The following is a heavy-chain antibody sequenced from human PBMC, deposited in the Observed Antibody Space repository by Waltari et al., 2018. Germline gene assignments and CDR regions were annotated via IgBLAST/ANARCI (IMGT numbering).Heavy chain of an antibody. V-gene: IGHV3-49*04. CDR1: GFTFGDYA. J-gene: IGHJ4*02. Sequence: EVQLVESGGGLVQPGRSLRLSCTASGFTFGDYAMSWVRQAPGKGLEWVGFIRSKAYGGTTEYAASVKGRFTISRDDSKSIAYLQMNSLKTEDTAVYYCTSGEYGSYYAGDYWGQGTLVTVSS. CDR3: TSGEYGSYYAGDY. D-gene: IGHD1-26*01. CDR2: IRSKAYGGTT.